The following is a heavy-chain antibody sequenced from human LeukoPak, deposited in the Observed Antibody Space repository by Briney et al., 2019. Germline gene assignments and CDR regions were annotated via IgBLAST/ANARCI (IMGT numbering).Heavy chain of an antibody. CDR3: ARPVGSKDAFDI. D-gene: IGHD1-26*01. V-gene: IGHV1-69*13. CDR2: IIPVFGTA. Sequence: SVKVSCKASGGTFSSYAISWVRQAPGQGLEWMGGIIPVFGTANYAQKFQGRVTITADESTSTAYMELSSLRSEDTAVYYCARPVGSKDAFDIWGQGTMVTVSS. CDR1: GGTFSSYA. J-gene: IGHJ3*02.